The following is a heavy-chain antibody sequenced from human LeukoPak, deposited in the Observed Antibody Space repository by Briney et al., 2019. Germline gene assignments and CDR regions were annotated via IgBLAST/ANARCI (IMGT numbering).Heavy chain of an antibody. CDR3: ARDSIGLE. Sequence: GGSMRLSCAAAGFTFSDYYISWIRQAAREGLGWVSYISSLGSNIYYADSVKGRFTISRDNAKNSLYLQMNSLRAEDTAVYYCARDSIGLEWGQRTLVTVPS. CDR2: ISSLGSNI. D-gene: IGHD2-8*01. J-gene: IGHJ4*02. V-gene: IGHV3-11*01. CDR1: GFTFSDYY.